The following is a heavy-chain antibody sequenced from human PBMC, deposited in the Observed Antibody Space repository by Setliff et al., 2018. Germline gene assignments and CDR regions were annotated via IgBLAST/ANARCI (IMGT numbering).Heavy chain of an antibody. CDR3: ARDNTILGATDH. CDR2: LHTSGST. V-gene: IGHV4-61*02. J-gene: IGHJ5*02. CDR1: GGPLNSGSYY. D-gene: IGHD1-26*01. Sequence: PSETLSLTCAVSGGPLNSGSYYWSWIRQSTERGLEWLGRLHTSGSTTYNPALNSRVTISVDTSTNQFSLRLTSLTAADTAVYFCARDNTILGATDHWGQGTLVTVSS.